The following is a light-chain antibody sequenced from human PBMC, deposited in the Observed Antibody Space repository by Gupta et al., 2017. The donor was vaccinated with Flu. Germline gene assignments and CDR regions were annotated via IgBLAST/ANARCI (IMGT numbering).Light chain of an antibody. Sequence: QSVLTQPPSVSAAPGQRVTISCSGGNSNFGRNYVSWYQQVPGAAPKRVSYDNHKRPAGIPARFSGSKSGTSATLDITELQTADEADYFCGSWDSSLGAGVFGGGTKLTGL. V-gene: IGLV1-51*01. CDR1: NSNFGRNY. CDR3: GSWDSSLGAGV. J-gene: IGLJ3*02. CDR2: DNH.